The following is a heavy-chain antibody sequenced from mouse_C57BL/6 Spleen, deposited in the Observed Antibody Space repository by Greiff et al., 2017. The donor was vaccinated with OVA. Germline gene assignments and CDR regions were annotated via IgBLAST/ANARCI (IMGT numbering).Heavy chain of an antibody. D-gene: IGHD2-4*01. CDR3: ARGNDDCDGDYFDY. Sequence: VQLQQPGAELVKPGASVKLSCKASGYTFTSYWMHWVKQRPGQGLEWIGMIHPNSGSTNYTEKFKSQATLTVDKSSSTAYMQLSSLTSEDSAVYYCARGNDDCDGDYFDYWGQGTTLTVSS. CDR1: GYTFTSYW. J-gene: IGHJ2*01. CDR2: IHPNSGST. V-gene: IGHV1-64*01.